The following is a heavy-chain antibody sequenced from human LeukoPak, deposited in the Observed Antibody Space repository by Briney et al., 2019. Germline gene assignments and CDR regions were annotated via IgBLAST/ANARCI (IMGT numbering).Heavy chain of an antibody. J-gene: IGHJ4*02. CDR1: GLIVSSNY. D-gene: IGHD1-7*01. CDR2: ISGSGENT. Sequence: GGSLRLSCAASGLIVSSNYMSWVRQAPGKGLEWVSGISGSGENTYYADSVKGRFTISRDNSKNTLYLQMNSLRGEDTAVYHCARDRGTTGGGGLDYWGQGTLATVPS. V-gene: IGHV3-23*01. CDR3: ARDRGTTGGGGLDY.